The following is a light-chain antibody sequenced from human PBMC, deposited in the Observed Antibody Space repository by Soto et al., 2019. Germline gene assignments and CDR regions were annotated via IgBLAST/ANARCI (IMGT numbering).Light chain of an antibody. CDR2: AAS. CDR3: QQYKSFSLT. V-gene: IGKV1-39*01. Sequence: DIQMTQSPSSLSASVGDRVTITCRASQSISSYLNWYQQKPGKAPKLLIYAASSLQSGVPSRFSGSRSGTAFTLTISSLQPEDFATYYCQQYKSFSLTFGGGTRVEVK. J-gene: IGKJ4*01. CDR1: QSISSY.